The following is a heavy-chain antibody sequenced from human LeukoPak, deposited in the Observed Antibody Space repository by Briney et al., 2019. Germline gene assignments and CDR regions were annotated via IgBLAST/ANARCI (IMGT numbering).Heavy chain of an antibody. CDR2: IRSRANSYAT. J-gene: IGHJ3*02. V-gene: IGHV3-73*01. CDR1: GFTFSGSA. Sequence: GGSLKLSCAASGFTFSGSAMHWVRQAPGKGLEWVVRIRSRANSYATAYSASVKGRFTISRDDSKTTLYLQMNSLRAEDTAVYYCGRDGGLVLRYFDWLLEDHAFDIWGQGTTVTVSS. D-gene: IGHD3-9*01. CDR3: GRDGGLVLRYFDWLLEDHAFDI.